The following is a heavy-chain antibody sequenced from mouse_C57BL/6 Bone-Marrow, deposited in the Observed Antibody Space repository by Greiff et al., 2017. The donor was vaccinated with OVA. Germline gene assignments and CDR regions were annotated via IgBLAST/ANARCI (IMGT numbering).Heavy chain of an antibody. CDR2: IHPNSGST. J-gene: IGHJ3*01. Sequence: VQLQQPGAELVKPGASVKLSCKASGYTFTSYWMHWVKQRPGQGLEWIGMIHPNSGSTNYNEKFKSKATLTVDKSSSTAYMQLSSLTSEDSAVYYCARRGIYYYGSSLLWFAYWGQGTLVTVSA. D-gene: IGHD1-1*01. CDR3: ARRGIYYYGSSLLWFAY. V-gene: IGHV1-64*01. CDR1: GYTFTSYW.